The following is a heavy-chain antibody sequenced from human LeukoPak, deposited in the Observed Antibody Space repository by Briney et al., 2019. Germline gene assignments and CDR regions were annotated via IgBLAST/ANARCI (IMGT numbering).Heavy chain of an antibody. V-gene: IGHV4-59*01. CDR2: IYYSGST. Sequence: PSEILSLTCTVSGGSISSYYWSWIRQPPGKGLEWIGYIYYSGSTNYNPSLKSRVTISVDTSKNQFSLKLSSVTAADTAVYYCARGDFWSGYLADWGQGTLVTVSS. CDR3: ARGDFWSGYLAD. D-gene: IGHD3-3*01. CDR1: GGSISSYY. J-gene: IGHJ4*02.